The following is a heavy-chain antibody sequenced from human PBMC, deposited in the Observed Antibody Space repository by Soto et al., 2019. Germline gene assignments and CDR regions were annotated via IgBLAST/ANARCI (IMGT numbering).Heavy chain of an antibody. V-gene: IGHV3-30*18. J-gene: IGHJ4*02. D-gene: IGHD6-19*01. CDR3: AKGGRQWLVTSDFNC. Sequence: VQLVESGGGVVQPGRSLRLSCAASGFTFSDYAMHWVRQAPGKGLEWVAVVSHDGRNTHYADSVKGRFTISRDSSKNTVSQELTSLRAEDTAVYYCAKGGRQWLVTSDFNCWGQGDLVTVSS. CDR2: VSHDGRNT. CDR1: GFTFSDYA.